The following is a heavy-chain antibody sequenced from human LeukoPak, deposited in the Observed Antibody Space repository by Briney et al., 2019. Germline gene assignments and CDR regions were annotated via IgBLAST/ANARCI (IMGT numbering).Heavy chain of an antibody. J-gene: IGHJ4*02. CDR3: ARGLVGAAVEGLCDY. V-gene: IGHV3-43D*03. CDR2: ISWDGGST. Sequence: GGSLRLSCAASGFAFDDYAMHWVRQAPGKGLEWVSLISWDGGSTYYADSVKGRFTISRDNSKNSLYLQMNSLRSEDMAFYYCARGLVGAAVEGLCDYWGQGTLVTVSS. D-gene: IGHD2-21*01. CDR1: GFAFDDYA.